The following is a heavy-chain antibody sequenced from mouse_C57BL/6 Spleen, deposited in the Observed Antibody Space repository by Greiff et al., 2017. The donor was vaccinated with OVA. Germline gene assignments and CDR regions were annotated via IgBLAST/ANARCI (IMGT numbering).Heavy chain of an antibody. CDR2: IDPSDSYT. Sequence: VQLQQPGAELVMPGASVKLSCKASGYTFTSYWMHWVTQRPGQGLEWIGEIDPSDSYTNYNQKFKGKSTLTVDKSSSTAYMQLSSLTSADSAVYYWARTSSNYSNYGDAMDYWGQGTSVTVSS. CDR3: ARTSSNYSNYGDAMDY. V-gene: IGHV1-69*01. J-gene: IGHJ4*01. D-gene: IGHD2-5*01. CDR1: GYTFTSYW.